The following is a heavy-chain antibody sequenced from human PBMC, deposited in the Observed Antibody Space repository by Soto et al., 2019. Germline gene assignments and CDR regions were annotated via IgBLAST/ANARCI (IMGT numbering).Heavy chain of an antibody. J-gene: IGHJ4*02. V-gene: IGHV1-69*06. CDR2: IVPMFGTS. D-gene: IGHD3-3*01. Sequence: SVKVSCKVTGGTSTRYAINWVRQAPGQGLEWMGGIVPMFGTSKYAQKFQGRVTITADTSTNIAYMELRSLRSEDTAVYYCNRGSEYDFWSGYLWGQGTLVTVS. CDR3: NRGSEYDFWSGYL. CDR1: GGTSTRYA.